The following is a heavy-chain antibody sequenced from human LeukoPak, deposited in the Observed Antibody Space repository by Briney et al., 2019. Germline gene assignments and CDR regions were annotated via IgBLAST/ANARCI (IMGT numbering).Heavy chain of an antibody. CDR2: IYSGGTT. J-gene: IGHJ4*02. V-gene: IGHV3-66*02. CDR1: GFTLSSNY. CDR3: ATGSRSYYERTGY. Sequence: GGSLGLSCAAPGFTLSSNYMSWVRQAPGKGLEWVSSIYSGGTTNYSRSVKRRLPLPTHNSKTTLHLQMNGLRAEDPAVNYCATGSRSYYERTGYWGQGTLVTVSS. D-gene: IGHD1-26*01.